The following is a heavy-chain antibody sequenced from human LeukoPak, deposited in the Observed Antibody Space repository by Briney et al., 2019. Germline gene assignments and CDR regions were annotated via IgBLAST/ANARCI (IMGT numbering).Heavy chain of an antibody. V-gene: IGHV3-21*04. Sequence: GGSLRLSCTASGFTFTTYTMNWVRQAPGKGLEWVSSISSSTDYKYYADSLKGRFTISRDNAKNSVYLEMNSLRAEDTALYYCARDLEVAVASPGDYWGQGTLVTVSS. J-gene: IGHJ4*02. CDR2: ISSSTDYK. CDR3: ARDLEVAVASPGDY. D-gene: IGHD6-19*01. CDR1: GFTFTTYT.